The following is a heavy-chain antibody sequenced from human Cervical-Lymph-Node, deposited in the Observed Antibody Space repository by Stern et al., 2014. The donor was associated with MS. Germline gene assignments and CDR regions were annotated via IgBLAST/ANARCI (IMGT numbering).Heavy chain of an antibody. V-gene: IGHV1-18*04. D-gene: IGHD6-13*01. J-gene: IGHJ5*02. CDR1: GYTFSSYG. CDR3: ARDGDGIAAAGTGLDP. Sequence: QVQLVESGAEVKKPGASVKVSCRASGYTFSSYGITWVRQAPGQGLEWMGWISAYNGHTTYAQKVQGRVTLTTDTSSSTAYMELTSLRSDDTAVYYCARDGDGIAAAGTGLDPWGQGTLVTVSS. CDR2: ISAYNGHT.